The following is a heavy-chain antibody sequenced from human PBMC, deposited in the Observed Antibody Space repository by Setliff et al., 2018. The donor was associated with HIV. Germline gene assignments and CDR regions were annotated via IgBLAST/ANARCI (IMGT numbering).Heavy chain of an antibody. D-gene: IGHD2-21*02. CDR2: LHSLGSSRVSDTP. CDR1: SGSMTGHY. CDR3: ARGEFYCGTDCYWSSFDY. J-gene: IGHJ4*02. V-gene: IGHV4-4*08. Sequence: SETLSLTCSVSSGSMTGHYWTWVRQPPGKGLEWIGYLHSLGSSRVSDTPNYSPSLKSRITISVDTSKNRFSLRLSSVTAADTAVYYCARGEFYCGTDCYWSSFDYWGQGILVTVSS.